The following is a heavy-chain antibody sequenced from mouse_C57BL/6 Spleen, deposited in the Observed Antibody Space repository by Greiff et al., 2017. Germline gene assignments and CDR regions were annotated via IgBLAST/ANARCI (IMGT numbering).Heavy chain of an antibody. J-gene: IGHJ4*01. D-gene: IGHD2-10*02. Sequence: QVQLQQPGAELVKPGASVKLSCKASGYTFTSYWMHWVKQRPDQGLEWIGMIHPNSGSTNYNEKFKSKDTLTVDKSSSTAYMQLSSLTSEDSAVYYCARGYGNSYYAMDYWGQGTSVTVSS. CDR1: GYTFTSYW. CDR3: ARGYGNSYYAMDY. V-gene: IGHV1-64*01. CDR2: IHPNSGST.